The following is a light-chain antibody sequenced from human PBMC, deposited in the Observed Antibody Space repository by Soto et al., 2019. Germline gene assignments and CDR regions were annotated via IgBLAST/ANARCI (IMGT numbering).Light chain of an antibody. V-gene: IGLV4-69*01. J-gene: IGLJ2*01. CDR3: QTSDTGIRV. Sequence: QPVLTQSPSASASLGASVKLTCTLSSGHSNYVIAWHQQQQEKGPRYLMKLNSDGSHSKGDGIPDRFSGSSSGAARYLTISSLHYEEEADYYCQTSDTGIRVFGGGTKLTVL. CDR2: LNSDGSH. CDR1: SGHSNYV.